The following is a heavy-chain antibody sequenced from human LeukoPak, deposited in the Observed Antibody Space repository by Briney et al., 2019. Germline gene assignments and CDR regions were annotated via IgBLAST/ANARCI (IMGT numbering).Heavy chain of an antibody. V-gene: IGHV3-53*01. CDR2: IYSGGST. CDR1: GFTVSSNY. Sequence: GGSLRLSCAASGFTVSSNYMSWVRQAPGKGLEWVSVIYSGGSTYYSDSVKGRFTISRDNSKNTLYLQMNSLRAEDTAVYYCARDGMVRGLDYWGQGTLVTVSS. D-gene: IGHD3-10*01. J-gene: IGHJ4*02. CDR3: ARDGMVRGLDY.